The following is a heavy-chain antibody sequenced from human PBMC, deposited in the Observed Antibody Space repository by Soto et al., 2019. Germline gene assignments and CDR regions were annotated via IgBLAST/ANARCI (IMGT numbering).Heavy chain of an antibody. V-gene: IGHV4-30-4*01. J-gene: IGHJ5*02. Sequence: SETLSLTCTVSGGSLSSGDYYWSWIRQPPGKGLEWIGYIYYSGSTYYNPSLKSRVTISVDTSKNQFSLKLSSVTAADTAVYYCARETNTATVTTSYNWFDPWGQGTLVTVSS. D-gene: IGHD4-4*01. CDR3: ARETNTATVTTSYNWFDP. CDR2: IYYSGST. CDR1: GGSLSSGDYY.